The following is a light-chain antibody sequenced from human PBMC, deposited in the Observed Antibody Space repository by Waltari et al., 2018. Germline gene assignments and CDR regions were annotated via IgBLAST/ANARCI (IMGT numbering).Light chain of an antibody. V-gene: IGLV1-40*01. J-gene: IGLJ3*02. Sequence: QPVLTPPSSVSGAPGQSVTIPCAGRASHIEAGYEVPCSQQLPGVAPKLLIYGYNKRPAGVPDRFSGSKSGTSASPAITGLQAEDEADYYSQSLDSSVSGVVYDGGTKLTVV. CDR2: GYN. CDR1: ASHIEAGYE. CDR3: QSLDSSVSGVV.